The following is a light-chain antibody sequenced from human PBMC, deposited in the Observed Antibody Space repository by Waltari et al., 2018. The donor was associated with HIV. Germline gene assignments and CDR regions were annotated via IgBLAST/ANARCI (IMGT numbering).Light chain of an antibody. CDR1: QSLLHINGYNY. CDR2: SGS. V-gene: IGKV2-28*01. J-gene: IGKJ2*01. CDR3: MQGLQAPYN. Sequence: DIVMTQSPLSLPVTPGEPASISCRSSQSLLHINGYNYLEWYLQKPGQFPQLLIYSGSGLDSEVPERFGGSGSGTEFTLRSSKMEAEDVGVYYCMQGLQAPYNFGQGTKLEIK.